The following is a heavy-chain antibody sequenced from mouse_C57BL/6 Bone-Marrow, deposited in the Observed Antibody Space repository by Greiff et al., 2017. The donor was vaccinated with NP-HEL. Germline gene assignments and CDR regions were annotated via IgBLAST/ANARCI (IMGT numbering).Heavy chain of an antibody. D-gene: IGHD2-1*01. CDR2: IDPSDSYT. V-gene: IGHV1-50*01. CDR3: ARDYYGNYYYYAMDY. CDR1: GYTFTSYW. Sequence: QVQLQQPGAELVKPGASVKLSCKASGYTFTSYWMQWVKQRPGQGLEWIGEIDPSDSYTNYNQKFKGKATLTVDPSSSTAYMQLSSLTSEDSAVYYGARDYYGNYYYYAMDYWGQGTSVTVSS. J-gene: IGHJ4*01.